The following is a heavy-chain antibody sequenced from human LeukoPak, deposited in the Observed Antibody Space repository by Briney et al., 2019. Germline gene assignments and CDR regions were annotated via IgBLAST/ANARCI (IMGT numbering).Heavy chain of an antibody. V-gene: IGHV3-7*01. CDR2: IKQDGSEK. D-gene: IGHD2-15*01. Sequence: GGSLRLSCTASGFTFSSYWMSWVRQSPGKGLEWVANIKQDGSEKLYVDSVKGRFTISRDNSKNSLYLQMNSLRAEDTAVYYCVRDCSGGTCYPSSDGFDFWGQETMVTVSS. J-gene: IGHJ3*01. CDR3: VRDCSGGTCYPSSDGFDF. CDR1: GFTFSSYW.